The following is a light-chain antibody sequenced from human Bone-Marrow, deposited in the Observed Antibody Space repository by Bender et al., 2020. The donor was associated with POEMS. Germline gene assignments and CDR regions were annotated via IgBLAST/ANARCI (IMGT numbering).Light chain of an antibody. V-gene: IGLV3-9*01. CDR1: NIKDKN. Sequence: SYDLTQPPSVSVMLGQTARITCESYNIKDKNVHFYQHKPGQAPVLVIHKDSDRPPGISDRFSGFNSGYAATLTITGVEAGDEADYFCQVWDSDSLFFGGGTKLTVL. CDR3: QVWDSDSLF. J-gene: IGLJ2*01. CDR2: KDS.